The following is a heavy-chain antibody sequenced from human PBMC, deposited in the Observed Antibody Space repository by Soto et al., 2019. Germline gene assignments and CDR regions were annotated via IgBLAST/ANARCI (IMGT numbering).Heavy chain of an antibody. Sequence: PSETLSLTCTVSGGSISSSYWTWIRQPPGKGLEWIGHIYYSGSTKYNPSLKSRVFISIDTSKNQLSLELTSVTAADTSMYFCARDLIAYGMDVWGQGTTVTVSS. CDR1: GGSISSSY. CDR2: IYYSGST. V-gene: IGHV4-59*01. D-gene: IGHD3-22*01. CDR3: ARDLIAYGMDV. J-gene: IGHJ6*02.